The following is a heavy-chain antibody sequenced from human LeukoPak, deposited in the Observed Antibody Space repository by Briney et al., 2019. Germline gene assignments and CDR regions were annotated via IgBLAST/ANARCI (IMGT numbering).Heavy chain of an antibody. CDR3: ARVYYDFWSGSLPFDY. CDR2: IYHSGST. D-gene: IGHD3-3*01. J-gene: IGHJ4*02. V-gene: IGHV4-30-2*01. CDR1: GFTFSSYS. Sequence: LRLSCAASGFTFSSYSMSWVRQPPGKGLEWIGYIYHSGSTYYNPSLKSRVTISVDRSKNQFSLKLSSVTAADTAVYYCARVYYDFWSGSLPFDYWGQGTLVTVSS.